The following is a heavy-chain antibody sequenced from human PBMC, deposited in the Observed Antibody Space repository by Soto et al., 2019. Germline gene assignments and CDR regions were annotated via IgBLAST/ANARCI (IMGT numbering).Heavy chain of an antibody. CDR3: AKDREYYYDKGGMDV. CDR2: ISYDGSNK. D-gene: IGHD3-22*01. V-gene: IGHV3-30*18. J-gene: IGHJ6*02. Sequence: GGSLRLSCAASGFTFSSYGMHWVRQAPGKGLEWVAVISYDGSNKYYADSVKGRFTISRDNSKNTLYLQMNSLRAEDTAVYYCAKDREYYYDKGGMDVWGQGTTVTAP. CDR1: GFTFSSYG.